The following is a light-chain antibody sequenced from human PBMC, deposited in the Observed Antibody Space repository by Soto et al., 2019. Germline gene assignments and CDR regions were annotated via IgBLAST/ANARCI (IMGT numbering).Light chain of an antibody. V-gene: IGKV1-5*01. Sequence: DIQMTQSPSSLIASVGDRVTITCRASQSISSYLNWYQQKPGKAPKLLIYHASTLESGVPSRFSGSGSGTEFILNISSLQPDDFATYYCQQYDSYSWTFDQGTKVDIK. J-gene: IGKJ1*01. CDR2: HAS. CDR1: QSISSY. CDR3: QQYDSYSWT.